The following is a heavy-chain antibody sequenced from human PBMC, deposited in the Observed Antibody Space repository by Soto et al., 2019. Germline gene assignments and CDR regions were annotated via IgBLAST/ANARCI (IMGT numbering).Heavy chain of an antibody. V-gene: IGHV1-2*02. J-gene: IGHJ5*02. CDR2: INPNSGGT. D-gene: IGHD3-22*01. CDR3: AREYYYDSSGYYSISWFDP. CDR1: GYTFTGYY. Sequence: GASVKVSCKASGYTFTGYYMHWVRQAPGQGLEWMGWINPNSGGTNYAQKFQGRVTMTRDTSISTAYMELSRLRSDDTAVYYCAREYYYDSSGYYSISWFDPWGQGTLVTVSS.